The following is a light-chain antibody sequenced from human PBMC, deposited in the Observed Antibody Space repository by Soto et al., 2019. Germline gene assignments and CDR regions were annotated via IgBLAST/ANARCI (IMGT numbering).Light chain of an antibody. CDR2: EGS. J-gene: IGLJ1*01. Sequence: QSALTQPASVSGSPGQSITISCTGTSSDVGSYTLVSWYQQHPGEAPKLMIYEGSKRPSGVSNRFSGSKSGNTASLTISGLQAEDEAYYCCCSYAGSSTDVFGTGTKVTVL. V-gene: IGLV2-23*01. CDR1: SSDVGSYTL. CDR3: CSYAGSSTDV.